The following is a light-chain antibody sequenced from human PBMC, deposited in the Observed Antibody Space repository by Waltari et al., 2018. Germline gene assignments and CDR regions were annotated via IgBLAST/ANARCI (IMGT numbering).Light chain of an antibody. CDR3: QQYNDWPYT. CDR1: QSVRTN. J-gene: IGKJ2*01. V-gene: IGKV3-15*01. Sequence: EIVMTQSPVTLSVSPGERAALSCRSSQSVRTNLAWYQQRPGQTPRLLIYGASTRAAAIPARFSSSGSGTEFTLTISSLQSEDFAVYYCQQYNDWPYTFGQGTKLEI. CDR2: GAS.